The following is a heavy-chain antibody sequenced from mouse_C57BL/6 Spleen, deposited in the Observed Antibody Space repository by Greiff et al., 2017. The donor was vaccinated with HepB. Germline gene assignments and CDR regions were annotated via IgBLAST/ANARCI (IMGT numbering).Heavy chain of an antibody. CDR3: ARDDYDPWFAY. Sequence: EVKLVESGGGLVKPGGSLKLSCAASGFTFSDYGMHWVRQAPEKGLEWVAYISSGSSTIYYADTVKGRFTISRDNAKNTLFLQMTSLRSEDTVMYYCARDDYDPWFAYWGQGTLVTVSA. CDR1: GFTFSDYG. CDR2: ISSGSSTI. J-gene: IGHJ3*01. V-gene: IGHV5-17*01. D-gene: IGHD2-4*01.